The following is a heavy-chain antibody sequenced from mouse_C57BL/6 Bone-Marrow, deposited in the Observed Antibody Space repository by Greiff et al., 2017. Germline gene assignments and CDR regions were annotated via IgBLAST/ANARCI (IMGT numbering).Heavy chain of an antibody. D-gene: IGHD4-1*01. Sequence: QVQLQQSGAELVRPGTSVKMSCKASGYTFTNYWIGWAKQRPGHGLEWIGDIYPGGGYTNYNEKFKGKATLTADKSSSTAYMQFSSLTSEDSAIYYCARQGWDGAFAYWGQGTLVTVSA. V-gene: IGHV1-63*01. J-gene: IGHJ3*01. CDR1: GYTFTNYW. CDR2: IYPGGGYT. CDR3: ARQGWDGAFAY.